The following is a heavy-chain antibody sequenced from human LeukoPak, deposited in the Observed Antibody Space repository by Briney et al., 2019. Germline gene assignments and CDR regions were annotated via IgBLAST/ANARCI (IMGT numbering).Heavy chain of an antibody. V-gene: IGHV3-23*01. D-gene: IGHD3-22*01. CDR2: ISGSGGST. CDR3: ANPKNYYDSSFDY. J-gene: IGHJ4*02. CDR1: GFTFSSYA. Sequence: GGSLRLSCAASGFTFSSYAMSWVHQAPGKGLEWVSAISGSGGSTYYADSVKGRFTISRDNSKDTLYLQMNSLRAEDTAVYYCANPKNYYDSSFDYWGQGTLVTVSS.